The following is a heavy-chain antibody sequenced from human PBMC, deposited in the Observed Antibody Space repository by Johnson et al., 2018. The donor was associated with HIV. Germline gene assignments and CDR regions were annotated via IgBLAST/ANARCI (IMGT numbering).Heavy chain of an antibody. J-gene: IGHJ3*02. CDR1: GFTFSSYG. CDR2: IWYDGSNK. Sequence: VQLVESGGGVVQPGRSLRLSCAASGFTFSSYGMHWVRQAPGKGLEWVAVIWYDGSNKYYADSVKGRFTISRDNAKNSLYLQMNSLRAEDTAVYYCARVRGSGSYYAQEAFDIWGQGTMVTVSS. V-gene: IGHV3-33*01. CDR3: ARVRGSGSYYAQEAFDI. D-gene: IGHD3-10*01.